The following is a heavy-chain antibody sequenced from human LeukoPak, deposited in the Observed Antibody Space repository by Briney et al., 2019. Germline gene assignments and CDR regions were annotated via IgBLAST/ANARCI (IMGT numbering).Heavy chain of an antibody. CDR3: AIGQWKLKGPYGIDV. D-gene: IGHD1-26*01. V-gene: IGHV3-23*01. J-gene: IGHJ6*02. CDR2: ISGSGGST. CDR1: GFTFSSYA. Sequence: GGSLRLSCAASGFTFSSYAMSWVRQAPGKGLEWVSAISGSGGSTYYADSVKGRFTISRDNSKNTLYLQMNSLRAEDTAVYYCAIGQWKLKGPYGIDVWGQGTTVTVSS.